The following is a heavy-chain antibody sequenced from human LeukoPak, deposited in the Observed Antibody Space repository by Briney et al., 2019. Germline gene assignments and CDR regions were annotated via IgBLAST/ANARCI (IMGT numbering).Heavy chain of an antibody. V-gene: IGHV3-21*01. CDR3: AKGPRYSYGYSDY. D-gene: IGHD5-18*01. CDR2: ISSSSSYI. CDR1: EFTFSSYS. J-gene: IGHJ4*02. Sequence: GGSLRLSCVASEFTFSSYSMNWVRQAPGKGLEWVSSISSSSSYIYSADSVKGRFTISRDNAKNTLYLQMNSLRAEDTAVYYCAKGPRYSYGYSDYWGQGTLVTVSS.